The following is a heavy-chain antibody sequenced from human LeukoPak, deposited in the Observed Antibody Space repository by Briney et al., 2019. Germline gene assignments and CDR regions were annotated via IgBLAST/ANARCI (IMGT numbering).Heavy chain of an antibody. Sequence: QSGGSLRLSCAASGFTFSNYAMHWVRQAPGKGLEWVAVISYDGSNKYYADSVKGRFTISRDNSKNTLYLQMNSLRAEDTAVYYCAKNKGYCSSISCRNYYYYYGMDVWGQGTTVTVSS. CDR3: AKNKGYCSSISCRNYYYYYGMDV. V-gene: IGHV3-30-3*01. CDR1: GFTFSNYA. CDR2: ISYDGSNK. J-gene: IGHJ6*02. D-gene: IGHD2-2*01.